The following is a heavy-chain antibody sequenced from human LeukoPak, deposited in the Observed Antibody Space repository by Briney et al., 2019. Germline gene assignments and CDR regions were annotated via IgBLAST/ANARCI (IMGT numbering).Heavy chain of an antibody. CDR3: AADSGAYYFHAEYFLH. CDR2: IYYSGST. D-gene: IGHD3-22*01. J-gene: IGHJ1*01. CDR1: GGSMSRSIYY. Sequence: SETLSLTCTVSGGSMSRSIYYWGWIRQPPGKGLEWLGNIYYSGSTNYNPTLKSRVTISVDTSKNQFSLKLTSLTAADTAVSYCAADSGAYYFHAEYFLHWGQGTLVTASS. V-gene: IGHV4-61*05.